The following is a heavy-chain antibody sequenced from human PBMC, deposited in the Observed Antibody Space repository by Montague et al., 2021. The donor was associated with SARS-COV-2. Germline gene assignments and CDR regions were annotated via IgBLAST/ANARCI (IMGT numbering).Heavy chain of an antibody. Sequence: SETLSLTCTVSGGSISTYYWSWIRQPPGKGLEWIGYIYYSGSTNYNPPLKSRVTISVDTSKNQFSLKLSSVTAADTAVFYCARLPDTSGRAWFDPWGQGTLVTVSS. D-gene: IGHD3-22*01. CDR1: GGSISTYY. V-gene: IGHV4-59*08. CDR3: ARLPDTSGRAWFDP. J-gene: IGHJ5*02. CDR2: IYYSGST.